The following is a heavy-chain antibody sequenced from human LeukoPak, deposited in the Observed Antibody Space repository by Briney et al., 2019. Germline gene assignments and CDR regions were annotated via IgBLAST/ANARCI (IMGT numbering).Heavy chain of an antibody. D-gene: IGHD5-12*01. J-gene: IGHJ4*02. CDR2: INAGNGNT. Sequence: ASVKVSCKASGYTFTSYAMHWVRQAPGQRLEWMGWINAGNGNTKYSQKFQGRVTITRDTSASTAYMELSSLRSEDTAVYYCARECGYSGYDLFDYWGQGTLVTVSS. CDR3: ARECGYSGYDLFDY. V-gene: IGHV1-3*01. CDR1: GYTFTSYA.